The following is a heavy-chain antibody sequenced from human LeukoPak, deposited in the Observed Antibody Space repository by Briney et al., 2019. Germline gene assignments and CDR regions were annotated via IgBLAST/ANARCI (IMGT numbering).Heavy chain of an antibody. CDR2: IYDSGKT. CDR1: GDSIRKDNW. D-gene: IGHD5-12*01. CDR3: ANHYSGYIDY. Sequence: PSETLSLTCSVSGDSIRKDNWWTWVRRSPGKGLEWLGEIYDSGKTSYHPSLRSRIAISIDTAKRQFSLELTAVTAADTAVYYCANHYSGYIDYWGQGTLVTVSS. V-gene: IGHV4/OR15-8*02. J-gene: IGHJ4*02.